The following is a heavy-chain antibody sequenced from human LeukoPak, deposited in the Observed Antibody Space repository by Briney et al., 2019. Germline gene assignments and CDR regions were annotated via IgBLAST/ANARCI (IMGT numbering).Heavy chain of an antibody. J-gene: IGHJ4*02. V-gene: IGHV1-3*01. CDR3: ARDIKPVLLWFGELSPGGVY. CDR1: GYTFTSYA. Sequence: ASVRVSCKASGYTFTSYAMHWVRQAPGQRLEWMGWINAGNGNTKYSQKFQGRVTITRDTSASTAYMELSSLRSEDTAVYYCARDIKPVLLWFGELSPGGVYWGQGTLVTVSS. D-gene: IGHD3-10*01. CDR2: INAGNGNT.